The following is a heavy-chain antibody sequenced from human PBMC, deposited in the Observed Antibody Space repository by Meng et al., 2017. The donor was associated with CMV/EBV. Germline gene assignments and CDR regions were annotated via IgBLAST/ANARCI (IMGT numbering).Heavy chain of an antibody. CDR3: TRSDGRNHFDY. J-gene: IGHJ4*02. CDR1: GAGVSGNRAI. D-gene: IGHD1-14*01. Sequence: PGAGVSGNRAIWHWIRQSPSRGLEWLGRTYYRSRWYNDYAVSVKSRIIITPDTSKNHFSLQLNSVTPEDTAIYYCTRSDGRNHFDYWGLGSLVTVSS. CDR2: TYYRSRWYN. V-gene: IGHV6-1*01.